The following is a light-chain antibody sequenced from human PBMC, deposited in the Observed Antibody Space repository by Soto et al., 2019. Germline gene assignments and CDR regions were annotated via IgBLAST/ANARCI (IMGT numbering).Light chain of an antibody. J-gene: IGLJ3*02. CDR1: SSNVGYNY. CDR2: DNN. CDR3: GTWDTSMIAWV. V-gene: IGLV1-51*01. Sequence: QSVLTQPTSVSAAPGQKVTISCSGTSSNVGYNYVSWYQQLPGTAPQLRIFDNNKRPSGIPDRFSASKSGTSATLDITGLQTGDEADYYCGTWDTSMIAWVFGGGTKLTVL.